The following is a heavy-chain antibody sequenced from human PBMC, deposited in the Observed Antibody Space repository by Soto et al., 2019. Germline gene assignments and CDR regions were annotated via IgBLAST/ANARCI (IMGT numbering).Heavy chain of an antibody. V-gene: IGHV3-30*03. CDR3: ARDYSSSWYNYYGMDV. CDR1: GFTFSNYG. J-gene: IGHJ6*02. D-gene: IGHD6-13*01. CDR2: ISYDGSNK. Sequence: QVQLVESGGGVVQPGRSLRLSCAASGFTFSNYGMHWVRRAPGKGLEWVAVISYDGSNKYYADSVKGRFTISRDNSKNTLYLQMNSLRAEDTAVYYCARDYSSSWYNYYGMDVWGQGTTVTVSS.